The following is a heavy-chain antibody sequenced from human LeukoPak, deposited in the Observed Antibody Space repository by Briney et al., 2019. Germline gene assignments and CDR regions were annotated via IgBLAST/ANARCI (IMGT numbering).Heavy chain of an antibody. V-gene: IGHV3-33*01. CDR2: IWYDGSNK. D-gene: IGHD2-15*01. CDR1: GFTFSSYG. J-gene: IGHJ4*02. Sequence: PGGSLRLSCAASGFTFSSYGMHWVRQAPGKGLEWVAVIWYDGSNKYYADSVKGRFTISRDNSKNTLYLQMNSLRAEDTAVYYCARDVLGYCSGGSCYPDYWGQGTLVTVSS. CDR3: ARDVLGYCSGGSCYPDY.